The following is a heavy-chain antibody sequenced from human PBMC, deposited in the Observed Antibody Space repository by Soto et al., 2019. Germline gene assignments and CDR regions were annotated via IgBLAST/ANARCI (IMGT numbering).Heavy chain of an antibody. CDR1: GFTFSSYG. Sequence: WGSLRLSCAASGFTFSSYGMHCVRQAPCKGLEWVAVISYDVINKYYADSVKGRFTISRDNSKNTLYLQMNSLRAEDTAVYYCARSRVRPFDIWGQGTTVTVSS. CDR2: ISYDVINK. D-gene: IGHD1-1*01. CDR3: ARSRVRPFDI. V-gene: IGHV3-30*03. J-gene: IGHJ3*02.